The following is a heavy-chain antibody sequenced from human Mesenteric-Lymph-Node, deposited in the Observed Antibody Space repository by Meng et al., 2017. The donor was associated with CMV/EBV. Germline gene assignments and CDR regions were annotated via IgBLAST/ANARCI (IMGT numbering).Heavy chain of an antibody. V-gene: IGHV3-48*04. Sequence: GGSLRLSCAASGFTFDIYSMMWVRQAPGKGLEWVSYISSIGNTIFYADSVKGRFTISRDNAKNSLYLQMNSLRAEDTAVYYCAKDRDTIFGVISDYGMDVWGQGTPVTVSS. CDR3: AKDRDTIFGVISDYGMDV. J-gene: IGHJ6*02. CDR2: ISSIGNTI. D-gene: IGHD3-3*01. CDR1: GFTFDIYS.